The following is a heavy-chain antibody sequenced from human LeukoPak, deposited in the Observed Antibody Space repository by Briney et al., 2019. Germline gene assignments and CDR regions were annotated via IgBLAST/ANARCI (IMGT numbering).Heavy chain of an antibody. V-gene: IGHV3-23*01. CDR3: AKGLPAASSGYFQH. CDR1: GFTFSSYA. Sequence: GASLRLSCAASGFTFSSYAMSWVRQAPGKGLEWVSAISGSGGSTYYADSVKGRFTISRDNSKNTLYLQMDSLRAEDTAVYYCAKGLPAASSGYFQHWGQGTLVTVSS. J-gene: IGHJ1*01. D-gene: IGHD2-2*01. CDR2: ISGSGGST.